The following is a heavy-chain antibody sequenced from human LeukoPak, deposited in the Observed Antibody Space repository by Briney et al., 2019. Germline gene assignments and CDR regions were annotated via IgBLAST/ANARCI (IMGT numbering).Heavy chain of an antibody. CDR3: AKDTWQWLAQYYFDY. CDR1: GFTFSSYA. Sequence: GGSLRLSCAASGFTFSSYAMSWVRQAPGKGLEWVSAISGSGGSTYYADSAKGRFTISRDNSKNTLYLQMNSLRAEDTAVYYCAKDTWQWLAQYYFDYWGQGTLVTVSS. J-gene: IGHJ4*02. V-gene: IGHV3-23*01. D-gene: IGHD6-19*01. CDR2: ISGSGGST.